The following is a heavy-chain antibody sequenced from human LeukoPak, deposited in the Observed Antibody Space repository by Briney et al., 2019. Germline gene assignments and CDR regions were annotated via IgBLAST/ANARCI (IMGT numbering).Heavy chain of an antibody. CDR3: ARAGPDSSGYYIPAFDI. CDR2: ISGSGGST. V-gene: IGHV3-23*01. D-gene: IGHD3-22*01. CDR1: GFTFSSYA. J-gene: IGHJ3*02. Sequence: GGSLRLSCAASGFTFSSYAMSWVRQAPGKGLEWVSAISGSGGSTYYADSVKGRFTISRDNAKNSLYLQMNSLRAEDTAVYYCARAGPDSSGYYIPAFDIWGQGTMVTVSS.